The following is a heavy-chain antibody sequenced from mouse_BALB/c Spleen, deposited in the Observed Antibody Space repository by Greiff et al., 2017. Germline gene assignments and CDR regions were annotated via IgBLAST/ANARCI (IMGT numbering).Heavy chain of an antibody. CDR3: ARDGYDPAWFAY. J-gene: IGHJ3*01. D-gene: IGHD2-2*01. Sequence: VKLQQSGAELARPGASVKMSCKASGYTFTSYTMHWVKQRPGQGLEWIGYINPSSGFTNYNQKFKDKATLTADKSSSTAYMQLSSLTSEDSAVYYCARDGYDPAWFAYWGQGTLVTVSA. CDR2: INPSSGFT. CDR1: GYTFTSYT. V-gene: IGHV1-4*01.